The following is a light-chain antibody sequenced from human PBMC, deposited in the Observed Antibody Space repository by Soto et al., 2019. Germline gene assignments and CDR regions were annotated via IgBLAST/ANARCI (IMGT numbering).Light chain of an antibody. CDR1: TSDIGTYSY. J-gene: IGLJ1*01. Sequence: QSVLTQPASVSGSPGQSITISCTGTTSDIGTYSYVSWYQQHAGKAPNLIIYEVSHRPSGVSNRFSGSKSGSTASLTISGLQAEDEAHYCCSSTGISTLLFATGTKVTVL. CDR2: EVS. CDR3: CSSTGISTLL. V-gene: IGLV2-14*01.